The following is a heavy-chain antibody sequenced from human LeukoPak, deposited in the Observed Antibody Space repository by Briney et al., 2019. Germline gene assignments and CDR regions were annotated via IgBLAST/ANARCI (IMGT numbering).Heavy chain of an antibody. CDR2: IYSGGST. V-gene: IGHV3-66*01. J-gene: IGHJ6*02. CDR1: GFTVSSNY. Sequence: PGGSLRLSCAASGFTVSSNYMSWVRQALGKGLEWVSVIYSGGSTYYADSVKGRFTISRDNSKNTLYLQMNSLRAEDTAVYYCARDRHYDILTGSIDYYYGMDVWGQGTTVTVSS. CDR3: ARDRHYDILTGSIDYYYGMDV. D-gene: IGHD3-9*01.